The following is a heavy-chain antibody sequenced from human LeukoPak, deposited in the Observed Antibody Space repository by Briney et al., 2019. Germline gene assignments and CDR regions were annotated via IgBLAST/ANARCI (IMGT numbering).Heavy chain of an antibody. CDR2: ISSSSSYI. J-gene: IGHJ4*02. CDR1: GFTFSSYS. D-gene: IGHD5-18*01. V-gene: IGHV3-21*01. CDR3: ARGGYSYGEADY. Sequence: GGSLRLSCAASGFTFSSYSMNWVRQAPGKGLEWVSSISSSSSYIYYADSVKGRFTISRDNAKNSLYLQMNSLRAEDTAVYYCARGGYSYGEADYWGQGTLVTVSS.